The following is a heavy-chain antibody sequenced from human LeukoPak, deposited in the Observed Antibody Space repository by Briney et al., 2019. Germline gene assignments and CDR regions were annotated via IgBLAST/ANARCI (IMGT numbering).Heavy chain of an antibody. CDR2: VYPGNSNT. J-gene: IGHJ5*02. V-gene: IGHV5-51*01. CDR1: GYSFTDYW. Sequence: GESLKISCQASGYSFTDYWIGWVRQMPGKGLEWMGIVYPGNSNTKYSPSFQGQVTISADKSITTAYLQWSSLKASDTAMYYCARHSEKGNWFDPWGQGTLVTVSS. CDR3: ARHSEKGNWFDP.